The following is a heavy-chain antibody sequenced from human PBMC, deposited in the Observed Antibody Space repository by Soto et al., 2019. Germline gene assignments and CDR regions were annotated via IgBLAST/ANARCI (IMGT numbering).Heavy chain of an antibody. CDR2: FTGGGRT. J-gene: IGHJ5*02. Sequence: EVQLLDSGGGLVQPGGSLRLSCAASGFTFSTYAMGWVRQAPGKGLEWVSTFTGGGRTFYADFVKGRFTISRDSAKNSLYLQMSSLRHEDTAVYYCVRGSNSWNGNWFDPWGQGTLVTVSS. V-gene: IGHV3-23*01. D-gene: IGHD6-13*01. CDR3: VRGSNSWNGNWFDP. CDR1: GFTFSTYA.